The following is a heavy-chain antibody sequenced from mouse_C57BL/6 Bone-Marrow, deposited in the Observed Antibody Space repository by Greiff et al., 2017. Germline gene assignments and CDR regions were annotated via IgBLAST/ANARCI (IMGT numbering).Heavy chain of an antibody. CDR1: GFTFSDAW. J-gene: IGHJ4*01. Sequence: EVKLVESGGGLVQPGGSMKLSCAASGFTFSDAWMDWVRQSPEKGLEWVAEIRNKANNHATYYAESVKGRFTISRDDSKSRVYLQMNSLRAEDTGIYYCTRGALPYYYAMDYWGQGTSVTVSS. V-gene: IGHV6-6*01. CDR2: IRNKANNHAT. CDR3: TRGALPYYYAMDY.